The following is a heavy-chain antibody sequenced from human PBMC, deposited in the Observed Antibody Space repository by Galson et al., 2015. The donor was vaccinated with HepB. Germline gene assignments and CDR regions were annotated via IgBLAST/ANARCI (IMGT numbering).Heavy chain of an antibody. D-gene: IGHD6-13*01. Sequence: SLRLSCAASGFTFGNNAMHWVRQAPGKGLEYVSAITNNGGSTYYADSVRGRFTISRDNSKNTLYLQMSSLRDEDTAIYYCVKELAASDNWGQGTLVTASS. CDR2: ITNNGGST. V-gene: IGHV3-64D*06. CDR3: VKELAASDN. J-gene: IGHJ4*02. CDR1: GFTFGNNA.